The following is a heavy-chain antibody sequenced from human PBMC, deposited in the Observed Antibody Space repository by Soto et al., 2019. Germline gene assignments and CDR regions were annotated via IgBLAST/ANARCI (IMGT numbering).Heavy chain of an antibody. V-gene: IGHV4-30-4*01. J-gene: IGHJ6*02. CDR3: ARDLRPYYDFWSGYGMDV. Sequence: SETLSLTCTVSGGSISSGDYYWSLIRQPPGKGLEWIGYIYYSGSTYYNPSLKSRVTISVDTSKNQFSLKLSSVTAADTAVYYCARDLRPYYDFWSGYGMDVWGQGTTVT. D-gene: IGHD3-3*01. CDR1: GGSISSGDYY. CDR2: IYYSGST.